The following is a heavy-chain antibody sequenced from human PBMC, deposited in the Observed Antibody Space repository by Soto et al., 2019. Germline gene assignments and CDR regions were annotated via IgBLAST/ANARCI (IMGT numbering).Heavy chain of an antibody. CDR3: AKSLFWSGYGFDP. D-gene: IGHD3-3*01. CDR2: ISGSGGNT. J-gene: IGHJ5*02. Sequence: PGGSLRLSCAASGFIFSTYAMNWVRQAPGKGLEWVAAISGSGGNTYYADSVKGRFTISRDNSKNTLYLQMNSLRAEDTAVYYCAKSLFWSGYGFDPWGQGTLVSVSS. CDR1: GFIFSTYA. V-gene: IGHV3-23*01.